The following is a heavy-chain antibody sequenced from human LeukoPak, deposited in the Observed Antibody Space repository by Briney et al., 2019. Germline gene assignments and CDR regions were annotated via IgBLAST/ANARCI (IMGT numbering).Heavy chain of an antibody. J-gene: IGHJ3*02. CDR3: ARDKYGGNANAFDI. D-gene: IGHD4-23*01. V-gene: IGHV3-74*01. CDR2: IGPDGSST. Sequence: GGSLRLSCAASGFTFSSYWMHWVRQVPGKGLVWVSRIGPDGSSTTYADYVKGRFTISRDNAKNTLFLQMNSLRAEDTAVYYCARDKYGGNANAFDIWGQGTPVTVSS. CDR1: GFTFSSYW.